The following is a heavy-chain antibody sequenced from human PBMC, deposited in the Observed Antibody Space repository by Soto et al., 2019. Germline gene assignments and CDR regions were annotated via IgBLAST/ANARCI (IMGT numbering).Heavy chain of an antibody. CDR2: INNDGSYT. Sequence: GGSLRLSCAASGFTFSSYWMHWVRQAPGKGLVWVSCINNDGSYTSYADSVKGRFTVSRDNAKNTLYLQMNSLRAEDTAVYYCAKMEGMDPWAYSFDYWGQGTLVTVSS. CDR3: AKMEGMDPWAYSFDY. V-gene: IGHV3-74*01. J-gene: IGHJ4*02. CDR1: GFTFSSYW. D-gene: IGHD2-2*03.